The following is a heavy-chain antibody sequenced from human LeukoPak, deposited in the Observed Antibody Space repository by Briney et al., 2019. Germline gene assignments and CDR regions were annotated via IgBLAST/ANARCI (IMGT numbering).Heavy chain of an antibody. V-gene: IGHV3-30*02. CDR1: GFTFSTYG. J-gene: IGHJ6*03. CDR2: IRYDGSNK. Sequence: GGSLRLSCAASGFTFSTYGMHWVRQAPGKGLEWVTFIRYDGSNKYYADSVKGRFTISRDNSKNTLYLQMNSLRAEDTAVYYCARGFYDTTPLNYCMDVWGKGTTVTVSS. D-gene: IGHD3-22*01. CDR3: ARGFYDTTPLNYCMDV.